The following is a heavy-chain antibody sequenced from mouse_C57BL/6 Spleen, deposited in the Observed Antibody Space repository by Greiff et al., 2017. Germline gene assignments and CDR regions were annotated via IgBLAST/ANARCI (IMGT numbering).Heavy chain of an antibody. CDR2: ISSGSRYT. CDR1: GFTFSSYG. CDR3: ARHEGYDGYYYFGY. V-gene: IGHV5-6*02. J-gene: IGHJ2*01. Sequence: EVKLVESGGDLVKPGGSLKLSCAASGFTFSSYGMSWVRQTPDKRLEWVATISSGSRYTYYPDSVKGRVTISRDNAQNTLYLQMSSLKSEDTAMYYCARHEGYDGYYYFGYWGQGTTLTVSS. D-gene: IGHD2-3*01.